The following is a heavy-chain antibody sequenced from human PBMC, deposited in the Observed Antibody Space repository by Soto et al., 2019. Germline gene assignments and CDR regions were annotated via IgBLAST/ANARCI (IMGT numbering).Heavy chain of an antibody. J-gene: IGHJ4*02. Sequence: EVQLLESGGGLVQPGVSLRLSCAASGFTFNSYAMSWVRQAPGKGLEWVSAISGSGVSTYYADSVKGRFTISRDNSKNTLYLQMNSLRAEDTAVYYCAKEVAYSSTWDTIDYWGQGTLVTVSS. V-gene: IGHV3-23*01. D-gene: IGHD6-13*01. CDR2: ISGSGVST. CDR3: AKEVAYSSTWDTIDY. CDR1: GFTFNSYA.